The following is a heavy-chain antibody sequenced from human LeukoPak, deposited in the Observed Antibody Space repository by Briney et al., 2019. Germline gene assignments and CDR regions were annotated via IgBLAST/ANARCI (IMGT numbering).Heavy chain of an antibody. CDR2: IYYSRSN. CDR1: GGSISSYC. V-gene: IGHV4-39*07. J-gene: IGHJ4*02. Sequence: SETLSLTCTVSGGSISSYCWGWIRQPPGKGLEWIGCIYYSRSNYYNPPLKSRVTTSEKTSKKQFSLKLSSVTAADPAVYYSGSSYYNPYLKSRVTISVYTSNNQFSLKLSSVTAADTAVYYCARDWVQLWLSGIRGYFDYWGQGTLVTVSS. D-gene: IGHD2-15*01. CDR3: GSSYYNPYLKSRVTISVYTSNNQFSLKLSSVTAADTAVYYCARDWVQLWLSGIRGYFDY.